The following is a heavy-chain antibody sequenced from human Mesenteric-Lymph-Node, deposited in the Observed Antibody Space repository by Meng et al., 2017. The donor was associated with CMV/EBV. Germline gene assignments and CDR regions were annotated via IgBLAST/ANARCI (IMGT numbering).Heavy chain of an antibody. CDR1: GGSFSGYY. Sequence: GSLRLSCAVYGGSFSGYYWSWIRQPPGKGLEWIGEINHSGSTNYNPSLKSRVTISVDTSKNQFSLRLNSVTAADTAVYYCARDPPRIEMATTIDYWGQGTLVTVSS. CDR3: ARDPPRIEMATTIDY. J-gene: IGHJ4*02. CDR2: INHSGST. V-gene: IGHV4-34*01. D-gene: IGHD5-24*01.